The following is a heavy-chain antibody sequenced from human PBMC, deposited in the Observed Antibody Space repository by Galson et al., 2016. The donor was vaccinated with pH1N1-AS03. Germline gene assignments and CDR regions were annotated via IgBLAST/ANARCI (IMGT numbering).Heavy chain of an antibody. CDR2: INAGNGNT. Sequence: SVKVSCKASGHTFISYVMHWVRQAPGQRLEWMGWINAGNGNTTYSQSFQGRVTITRDTSASKAYMELSSLRSEDTAVYDCARGRGSYGMDVWGQGTTVTVSS. J-gene: IGHJ6*02. CDR3: ARGRGSYGMDV. CDR1: GHTFISYV. V-gene: IGHV1-3*01. D-gene: IGHD1-26*01.